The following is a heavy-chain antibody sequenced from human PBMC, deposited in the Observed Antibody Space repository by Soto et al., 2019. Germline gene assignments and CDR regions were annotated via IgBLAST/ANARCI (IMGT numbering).Heavy chain of an antibody. J-gene: IGHJ6*02. CDR3: ASTYYSGSGSYSTLYGMHX. CDR1: GYTFIGYY. V-gene: IGHV1-2*07. Sequence: SLKVSCKASGYTFIGYYMHWVRQAPGQGPEWMGLINPKSGGTNYAHKFQDRVSMTRDKSLSTAYMELRRLRSDDTAVYYCASTYYSGSGSYSTLYGMHXWGQVPSVTVS. CDR2: INPKSGGT. D-gene: IGHD3-10*01.